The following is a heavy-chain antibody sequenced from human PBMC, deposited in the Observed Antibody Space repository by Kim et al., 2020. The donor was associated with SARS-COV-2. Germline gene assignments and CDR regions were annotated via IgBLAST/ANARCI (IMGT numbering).Heavy chain of an antibody. J-gene: IGHJ4*02. Sequence: ASVKVSCKASGYTFTSYYMHWVRQAPGQGLEWMGIINPSGGSTSYAQKFQGRVTMTRDTSTSTVYMELSSLRSEDTAVYYCARFPMVRGVIPEHFDYWGQGTLVTVSS. CDR1: GYTFTSYY. CDR2: INPSGGST. D-gene: IGHD3-10*01. V-gene: IGHV1-46*01. CDR3: ARFPMVRGVIPEHFDY.